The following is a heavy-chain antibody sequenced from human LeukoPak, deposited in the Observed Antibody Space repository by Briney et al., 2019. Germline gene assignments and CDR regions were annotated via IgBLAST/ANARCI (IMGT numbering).Heavy chain of an antibody. CDR2: ISAYNGNA. CDR1: GYTFTSYG. CDR3: ARVRAPYYYDSSGYYEY. V-gene: IGHV1-18*01. D-gene: IGHD3-22*01. Sequence: GASVKVSCMAPGYTFTSYGISWVRQAPGQGLEWMGWISAYNGNANYAQKLQGRVTMTTDTSASTAYMELRSLRSDDTAVYYCARVRAPYYYDSSGYYEYWGQGTLVTVSS. J-gene: IGHJ4*02.